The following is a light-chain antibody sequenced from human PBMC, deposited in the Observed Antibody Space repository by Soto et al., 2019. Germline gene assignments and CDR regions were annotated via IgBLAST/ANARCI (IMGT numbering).Light chain of an antibody. CDR2: EVS. CDR1: SSDVGANNY. J-gene: IGLJ2*01. CDR3: SAKKI. V-gene: IGLV2-8*01. Sequence: QSALTQPPSASGSPGQSVTISCTGTSSDVGANNYVSWYQQHPGTAHKLMIYEVSQRPSGVADRFSGSKSGNTASLTVSGLQADDEADYYCSAKKIFGGGTKVTVL.